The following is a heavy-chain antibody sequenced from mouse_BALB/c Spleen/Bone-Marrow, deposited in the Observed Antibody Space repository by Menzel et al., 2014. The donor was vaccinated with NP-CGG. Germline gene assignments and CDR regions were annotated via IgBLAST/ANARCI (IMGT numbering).Heavy chain of an antibody. Sequence: EVKVVESGGGLVQPGGSLKLSCAASGFDFSRYWMTWVRQAPGKGLEWIGGINPDSSTINYTPSLKDKFIISRDNAKNXXXXXXSKVRSEDTALYYCAKNYYYGYVAYWGQGTLVTVSA. CDR2: INPDSSTI. CDR1: GFDFSRYW. V-gene: IGHV4-1*02. D-gene: IGHD1-2*01. CDR3: AKNYYYGYVAY. J-gene: IGHJ3*01.